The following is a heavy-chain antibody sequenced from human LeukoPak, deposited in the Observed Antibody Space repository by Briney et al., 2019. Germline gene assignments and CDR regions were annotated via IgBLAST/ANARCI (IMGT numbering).Heavy chain of an antibody. CDR2: IKNKTNGGTT. J-gene: IGHJ5*02. D-gene: IGHD1-26*01. Sequence: GGSLRLSCAASGFTLSNAYMSWVRQAPGKGLEWVGRIKNKTNGGTTDYAAPVKGRFTISRDDSKNTLYLQMNSLKTEDTAVYHCTTTIVGVTTWFDPWGQGTLVTVSS. CDR3: TTTIVGVTTWFDP. V-gene: IGHV3-15*01. CDR1: GFTLSNAY.